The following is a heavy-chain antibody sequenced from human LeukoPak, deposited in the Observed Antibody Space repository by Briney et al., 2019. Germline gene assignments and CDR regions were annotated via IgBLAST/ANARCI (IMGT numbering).Heavy chain of an antibody. CDR1: GFTFSSYA. J-gene: IGHJ6*04. V-gene: IGHV3-23*01. CDR2: ISGSGGST. Sequence: PGGSLRLSCAASGFTFSSYAMSWVRQAPGKGLEWVSAISGSGGSTYYADSVKGRFTISRDNSKNTLYLQMNSLRAEDTAVYYCAKDRFRTTGTSSMDAWGKGTTVTVSS. CDR3: AKDRFRTTGTSSMDA. D-gene: IGHD1-1*01.